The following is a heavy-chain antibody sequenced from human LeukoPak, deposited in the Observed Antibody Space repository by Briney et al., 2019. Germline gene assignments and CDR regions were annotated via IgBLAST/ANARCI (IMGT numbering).Heavy chain of an antibody. CDR2: ISAYDGNT. J-gene: IGHJ5*02. CDR3: ARDVDSSGGWFDP. Sequence: ASVKVSCKASGLTFSDYGITWVRQAPGQGLEWVGWISAYDGNTNYAQKFQGRVTMTTDTSTSTAYMELRSLRSDDTAVYYCARDVDSSGGWFDPWGQGTLVTVSS. CDR1: GLTFSDYG. V-gene: IGHV1-18*01. D-gene: IGHD3-22*01.